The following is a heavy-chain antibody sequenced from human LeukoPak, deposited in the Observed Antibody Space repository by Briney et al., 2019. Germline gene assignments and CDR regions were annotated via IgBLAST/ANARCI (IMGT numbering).Heavy chain of an antibody. J-gene: IGHJ4*02. V-gene: IGHV3-48*02. D-gene: IGHD7-27*01. CDR3: ASGPFRTRPNWETLDY. CDR2: ISSSSSTM. CDR1: GFTFSSYS. Sequence: GGSLRPSCAASGFTFSSYSMNWVRQAPGKGLEWVSYISSSSSTMYYADSVKGRFTISRDTAKNSLYLQMNSLRDEDTAVYYCASGPFRTRPNWETLDYWGQGTLVTVSS.